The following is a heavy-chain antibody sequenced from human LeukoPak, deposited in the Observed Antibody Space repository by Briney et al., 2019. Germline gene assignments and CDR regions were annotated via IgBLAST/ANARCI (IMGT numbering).Heavy chain of an antibody. J-gene: IGHJ6*02. Sequence: PSATLSLTCSVSGDSISNYYCTWIRHPPRKGPEWIGYVSYTGRIDYNPSLKSRVTLSVDPSKNQISLRLTSVTAADTALYFCARTSRHYYGTGSDLTPWPAAMDVWGQGTTVTVAS. CDR2: VSYTGRI. V-gene: IGHV4-59*01. CDR1: GDSISNYY. CDR3: ARTSRHYYGTGSDLTPWPAAMDV. D-gene: IGHD3-10*01.